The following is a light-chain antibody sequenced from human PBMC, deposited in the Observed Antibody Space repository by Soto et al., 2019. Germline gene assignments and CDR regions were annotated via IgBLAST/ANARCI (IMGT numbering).Light chain of an antibody. CDR3: QQYHTTPSYT. V-gene: IGKV4-1*01. CDR1: QTVLYSSNNKNY. J-gene: IGKJ2*01. CDR2: WAS. Sequence: DIVMTQSPDSLAVSLGERATINCRSSQTVLYSSNNKNYLAWYQQKPGQPPKLLISWASAREFGVPDRFSGSGSGTDITLTISSLQAEDVAVYYCQQYHTTPSYTFGQGTKLEIK.